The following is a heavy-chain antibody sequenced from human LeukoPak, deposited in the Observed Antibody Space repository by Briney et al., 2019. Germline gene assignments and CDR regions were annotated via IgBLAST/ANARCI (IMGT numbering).Heavy chain of an antibody. J-gene: IGHJ4*02. CDR1: GFTFSSYT. V-gene: IGHV3-23*01. D-gene: IGHD7-27*01. CDR2: ITTGDGNT. CDR3: AKDGGLWVSAHWGDS. Sequence: GGSLRLSCTASGFTFSSYTMTWVRQAPGKGLKWVSTITTGDGNTYYADSVKGRFTVSRDDSKNTLYLQMNSLRAEDTAVYYCAKDGGLWVSAHWGDSWGRGTLVTISS.